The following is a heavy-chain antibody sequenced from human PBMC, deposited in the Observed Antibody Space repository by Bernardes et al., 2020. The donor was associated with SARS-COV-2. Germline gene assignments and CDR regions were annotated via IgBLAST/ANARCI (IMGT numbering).Heavy chain of an antibody. Sequence: GSLRLSCAASGFTFSDYYMYWVRQALGKGLEWVSYISSRSSFINYGDSVKGRFTTSRDNSKNSLYLQMDSLRGDDTAVYYCARDASATGYYYSMSVWGQGTTVTVS. D-gene: IGHD1-26*01. CDR2: ISSRSSFI. V-gene: IGHV3-11*06. CDR1: GFTFSDYY. J-gene: IGHJ6*02. CDR3: ARDASATGYYYSMSV.